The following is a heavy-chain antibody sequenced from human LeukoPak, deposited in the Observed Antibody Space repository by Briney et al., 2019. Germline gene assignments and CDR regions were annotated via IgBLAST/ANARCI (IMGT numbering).Heavy chain of an antibody. D-gene: IGHD3-10*01. Sequence: PGGSLRLSCAASGFTFSSYWMSWVRQAPGKGLEWVANIKQDGSEKYYVDSVKGRFTISRDNAKNSLYLQMNSLRAEDTAVYYCARAAHYGSGSYDNWFDPWGQGTLVTVSS. CDR3: ARAAHYGSGSYDNWFDP. CDR2: IKQDGSEK. CDR1: GFTFSSYW. V-gene: IGHV3-7*01. J-gene: IGHJ5*02.